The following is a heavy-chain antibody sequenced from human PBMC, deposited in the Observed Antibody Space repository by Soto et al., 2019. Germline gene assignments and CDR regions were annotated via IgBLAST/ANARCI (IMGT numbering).Heavy chain of an antibody. J-gene: IGHJ4*02. CDR2: ITYRGST. CDR3: VRHDTDLGAAGPYRYFDA. V-gene: IGHV4-39*01. CDR1: GGSFTSSHYY. Sequence: QLQLQQSGPGLVKPSETLSLTCTVSGGSFTSSHYYWGWIRQPPGKGLEWIGSITYRGSTDYKSSLKSRVPLSLDTSKNQFSLNLNSLTAADTAVYYCVRHDTDLGAAGPYRYFDAWGQGALVTVSS. D-gene: IGHD6-13*01.